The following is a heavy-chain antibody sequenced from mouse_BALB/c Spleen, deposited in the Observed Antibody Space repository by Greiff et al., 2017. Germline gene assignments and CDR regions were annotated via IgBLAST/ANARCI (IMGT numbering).Heavy chain of an antibody. Sequence: VKLMESGPGLVAPSQSLSITCTVSGFSLTGYGVNWVRQPPGKGLEWLGMIWGDGSTDYNSALKSRLSISKDNSKSQVFLKMNSLQTDDTARYYCARDLYYYGSSYDYAMVYWGQGTSVTVSS. V-gene: IGHV2-6-7*01. CDR3: ARDLYYYGSSYDYAMVY. CDR1: GFSLTGYG. D-gene: IGHD1-1*01. CDR2: IWGDGST. J-gene: IGHJ4*01.